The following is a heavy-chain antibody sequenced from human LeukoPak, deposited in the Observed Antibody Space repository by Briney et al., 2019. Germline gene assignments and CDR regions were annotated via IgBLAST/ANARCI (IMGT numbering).Heavy chain of an antibody. Sequence: PSQTLSLTCTVSGVSISSGGYYWSWIRQHPGKGLEWIGYIYYSGSTYYNPSLKSRVTISVDTSKNQFSLKLSSVTAADTAVYYCARATEGSDAFDIWGQGTMVTVSS. D-gene: IGHD5-12*01. J-gene: IGHJ3*02. V-gene: IGHV4-31*03. CDR3: ARATEGSDAFDI. CDR1: GVSISSGGYY. CDR2: IYYSGST.